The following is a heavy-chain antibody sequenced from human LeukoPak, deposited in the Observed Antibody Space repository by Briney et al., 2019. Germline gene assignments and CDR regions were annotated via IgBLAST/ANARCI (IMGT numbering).Heavy chain of an antibody. CDR2: ISGSGGST. J-gene: IGHJ4*02. CDR3: APKFEQRPKPFDY. V-gene: IGHV3-23*01. CDR1: GFTFSSYA. Sequence: PGGSLRLSCAASGFTFSSYAMSWVRQAPGKGLEWVSAISGSGGSTYYADSVKGRFTISRDNSKNTLYLQMNSLRAEDTAVYYCAPKFEQRPKPFDYWGQGTLVTVSS. D-gene: IGHD6-25*01.